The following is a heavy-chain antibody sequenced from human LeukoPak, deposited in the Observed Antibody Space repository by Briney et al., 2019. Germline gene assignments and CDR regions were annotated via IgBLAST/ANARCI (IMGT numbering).Heavy chain of an antibody. Sequence: ASVKVSCKASGGTFSSYAISWVRQAPGQGLEWMGGIIPIFGTANYAQKFQGRVTITADESTSTAYMELSSLRSEDTAVYYCAREVVVPAAVYYYYYYMDVWGKGTTVTVSS. D-gene: IGHD2-2*01. CDR2: IIPIFGTA. V-gene: IGHV1-69*13. CDR1: GGTFSSYA. CDR3: AREVVVPAAVYYYYYYMDV. J-gene: IGHJ6*03.